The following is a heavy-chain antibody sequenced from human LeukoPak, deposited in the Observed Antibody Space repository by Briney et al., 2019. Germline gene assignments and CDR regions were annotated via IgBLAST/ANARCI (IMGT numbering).Heavy chain of an antibody. Sequence: ETLSLTCTXXXXXXSXXYWSXXRXPAXXXLEWIGRIYTSGSTNYNPSLKSRVTMSVDTSKNQFSLKLSSVTAADTAVYYCARTYGSGANWFDPWGQGTLVTVSS. CDR2: IYTSGST. D-gene: IGHD3-10*01. V-gene: IGHV4-4*07. CDR1: XXXXSXXY. CDR3: ARTYGSGANWFDP. J-gene: IGHJ5*02.